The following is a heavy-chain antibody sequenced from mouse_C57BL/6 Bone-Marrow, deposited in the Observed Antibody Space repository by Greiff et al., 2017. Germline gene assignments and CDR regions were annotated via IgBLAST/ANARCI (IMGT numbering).Heavy chain of an antibody. CDR3: ARLASYYFDY. V-gene: IGHV5-17*01. Sequence: VQLKESGGGLVKPGGSLQLSCAASGFTFSDYGMHWVRQAQEKGLEWVAYISSGSSTIYYADTVKGRFTISRDNAKNTLVLQMTSLRSEDTAMYYCARLASYYFDYWGQGTTLTVSS. CDR1: GFTFSDYG. J-gene: IGHJ2*01. CDR2: ISSGSSTI.